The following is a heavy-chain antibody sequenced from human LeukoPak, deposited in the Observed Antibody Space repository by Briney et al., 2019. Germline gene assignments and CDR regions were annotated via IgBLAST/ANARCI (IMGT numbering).Heavy chain of an antibody. D-gene: IGHD5-12*01. Sequence: PSETLSLTCTVSGGSISSGSYYWSWIRQPAGKGLEWIGRIYSSGSINYNPSLKSRVAISGDTFKNQFSLRLGSVTAADTAVYYCARGGGAAPFDYWGLGTQVTVSS. CDR2: IYSSGSI. V-gene: IGHV4-61*02. CDR1: GGSISSGSYY. CDR3: ARGGGAAPFDY. J-gene: IGHJ4*02.